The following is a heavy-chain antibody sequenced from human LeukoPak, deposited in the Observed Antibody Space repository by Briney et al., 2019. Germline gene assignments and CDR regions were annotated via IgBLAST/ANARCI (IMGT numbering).Heavy chain of an antibody. D-gene: IGHD3-22*01. CDR3: AGAQYYYDSSAYGYDY. CDR2: INPKSGGT. V-gene: IGHV1-2*02. J-gene: IGHJ4*02. CDR1: GYTFTGYY. Sequence: ASVKVSCKASGYTFTGYYMYWVRQAPGQGLDWMGWINPKSGGTNYAQKFQGRVTMTRDTSISTAYMELRRLRSDDTAVYYCAGAQYYYDSSAYGYDYWGQETLVTVSS.